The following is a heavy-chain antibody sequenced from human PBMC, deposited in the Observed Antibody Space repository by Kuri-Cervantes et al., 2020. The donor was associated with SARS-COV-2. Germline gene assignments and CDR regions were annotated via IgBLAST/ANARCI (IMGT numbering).Heavy chain of an antibody. D-gene: IGHD6-19*01. Sequence: GGSLRLSCAASGFTLSSYAVSWVRQAPGKGLEWVSAISGSGDSTYYADSVKGRVTISRDTSKNTLSLQMNSLGAEDTAVYFCAKDRRRTGVAVDWGSFDCWGQGSLVTVSS. V-gene: IGHV3-23*01. CDR3: AKDRRRTGVAVDWGSFDC. CDR1: GFTLSSYA. J-gene: IGHJ4*02. CDR2: ISGSGDST.